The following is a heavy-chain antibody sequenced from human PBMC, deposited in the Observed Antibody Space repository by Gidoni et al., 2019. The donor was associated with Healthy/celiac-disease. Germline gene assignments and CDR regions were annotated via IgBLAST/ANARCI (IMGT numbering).Heavy chain of an antibody. Sequence: EVQLVESGGGLIQPGGSLRLSCAASGFTVSSNYMSWVRQAPGKGLEWVSVIYSGGSTYYADSVKGRFTISRDNSKNTLYLQMNSLRAEDTAVYYCARGGAPFNYYGMDVWAQGTTVTVSS. CDR2: IYSGGST. D-gene: IGHD1-26*01. V-gene: IGHV3-53*01. CDR1: GFTVSSNY. CDR3: ARGGAPFNYYGMDV. J-gene: IGHJ6*02.